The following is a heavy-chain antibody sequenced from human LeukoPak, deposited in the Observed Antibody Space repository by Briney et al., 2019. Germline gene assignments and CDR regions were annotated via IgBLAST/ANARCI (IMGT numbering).Heavy chain of an antibody. CDR1: GYSFTGYY. CDR2: IKPNSGDT. D-gene: IGHD3-3*02. J-gene: IGHJ6*03. CDR3: VTGRTIFYYYMDV. V-gene: IGHV1-2*02. Sequence: ASVKVSCKASGYSFTGYYMHWVRQAPGQGLEWMGWIKPNSGDTKYAQKFQGRVTMTRDTSISTVYMELSRLRFDDTAVYYCVTGRTIFYYYMDVWGKGTTVTISS.